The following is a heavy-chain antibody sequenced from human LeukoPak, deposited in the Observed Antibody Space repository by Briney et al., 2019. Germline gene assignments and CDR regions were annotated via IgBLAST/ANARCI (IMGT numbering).Heavy chain of an antibody. CDR2: VRSKADSYAT. J-gene: IGHJ4*02. CDR3: TRHMGNAATRFDY. CDR1: GFTFSVSD. Sequence: GGSLRLSCAASGFTFSVSDVHWVRQASGKGLEWVGRVRSKADSYATGYAASLKGRFTISRDDSKNAAYLQMNSLKTEDTAVYYCTRHMGNAATRFDYWGQGTLVTVSS. V-gene: IGHV3-73*01. D-gene: IGHD7-27*01.